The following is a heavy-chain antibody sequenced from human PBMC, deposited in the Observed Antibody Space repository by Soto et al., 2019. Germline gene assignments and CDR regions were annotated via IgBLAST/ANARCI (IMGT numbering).Heavy chain of an antibody. J-gene: IGHJ6*02. CDR2: IYSGGST. Sequence: GGSLRLSCAASGFTVSSNYMSWVRQAPGKGLEWVSVIYSGGSTYYADSVKGRFTISRANSKNTLYLQMNSLRADDTAVYYCGRVRSGEGMNVCRQGTTVTVSS. D-gene: IGHD3-16*01. CDR1: GFTVSSNY. CDR3: GRVRSGEGMNV. V-gene: IGHV3-53*01.